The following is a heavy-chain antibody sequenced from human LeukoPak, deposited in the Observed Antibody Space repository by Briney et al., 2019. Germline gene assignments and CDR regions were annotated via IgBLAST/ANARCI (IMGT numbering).Heavy chain of an antibody. CDR3: ARGLCGGDCYDY. CDR1: GFTFSNYH. V-gene: IGHV3-21*01. CDR2: ISDTSSYI. D-gene: IGHD2-21*01. Sequence: GGSLRLSCAASGFTFSNYHINWIRQAPGKGLEWVSSISDTSSYIYYADSVKGRFTISRDNAKNSLYLQTNSLRAEDTAVYYCARGLCGGDCYDYWGQGTLVTVSS. J-gene: IGHJ4*02.